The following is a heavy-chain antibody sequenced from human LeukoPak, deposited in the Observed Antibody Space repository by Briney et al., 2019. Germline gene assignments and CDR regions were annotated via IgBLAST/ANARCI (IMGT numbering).Heavy chain of an antibody. J-gene: IGHJ4*02. CDR2: IYYSGST. CDR3: AREWQFQYYFDY. V-gene: IGHV4-61*01. Sequence: SETLSLTCTVSGGSVSSGSYYWSWIRQPPGKGLEWIGYIYYSGSTNYNPSLKSRVTISVDTSKNQFSLKLSSVTAADTAVYYCAREWQFQYYFDYWGQGTLVTVSS. D-gene: IGHD2-21*01. CDR1: GGSVSSGSYY.